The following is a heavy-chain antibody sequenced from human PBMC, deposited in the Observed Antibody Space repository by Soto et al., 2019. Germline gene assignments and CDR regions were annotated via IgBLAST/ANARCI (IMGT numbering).Heavy chain of an antibody. J-gene: IGHJ5*02. CDR3: ARASDTAMVRPQDNWFDP. D-gene: IGHD5-18*01. CDR2: MNPNSGNT. Sequence: QVQLVQSGAEVKKPGASVKVSCKASGYTFTSYDINWVRQATGQGLEWMGWMNPNSGNTGYAQKFQGRVTMTRNTSISTAYMELSSLRSEDTAVYYCARASDTAMVRPQDNWFDPWGQGTLVTVSS. CDR1: GYTFTSYD. V-gene: IGHV1-8*01.